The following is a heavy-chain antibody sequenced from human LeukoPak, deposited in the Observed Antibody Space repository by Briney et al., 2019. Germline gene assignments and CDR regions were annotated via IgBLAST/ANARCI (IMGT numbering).Heavy chain of an antibody. CDR2: IYHNGTP. Sequence: PSETLSLTCAVSVGSISSGNWWSWLRHSPGKGLEWIGEIYHNGTPNYSPSLKSRVTISADTFKNHFSLKLTSLTAADTAVYYCATAPILRGEGGEHYKYGMDVWGQGTTVIVSS. J-gene: IGHJ6*02. V-gene: IGHV4-4*02. CDR1: VGSISSGNW. CDR3: ATAPILRGEGGEHYKYGMDV. D-gene: IGHD2-2*02.